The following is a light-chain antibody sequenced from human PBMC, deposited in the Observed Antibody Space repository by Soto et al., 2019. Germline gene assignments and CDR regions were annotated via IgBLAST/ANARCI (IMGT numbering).Light chain of an antibody. J-gene: IGLJ1*01. V-gene: IGLV2-14*01. CDR2: EVT. CDR1: SSDVGGFNY. CDR3: SSWTKKSAHYL. Sequence: QSVLTQPASVSGSPGQSITISCTGTSSDVGGFNYVSWYQQHPGKAPKLLIYEVTYRPSGVSHRFSGSKSGNTASLTISGLQAEDEADYHCSSWTKKSAHYLFGSGTKVTV.